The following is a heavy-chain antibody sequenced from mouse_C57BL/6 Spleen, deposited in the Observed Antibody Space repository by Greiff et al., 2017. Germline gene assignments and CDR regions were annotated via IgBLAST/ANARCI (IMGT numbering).Heavy chain of an antibody. D-gene: IGHD1-1*01. V-gene: IGHV2-6-1*01. CDR3: ARHVTTVVADYYAMDY. J-gene: IGHJ4*01. CDR1: GFSLTSYG. Sequence: QVQLKESGPGLVAPSQSLSITCTVSGFSLTSYGVHWVRQPPGKGLEWLVVIWSDGSTTYNSALKSRLSISKDNSKSQVFLKRISHQTDDTAMYYCARHVTTVVADYYAMDYWGQGTSVTGSA. CDR2: IWSDGST.